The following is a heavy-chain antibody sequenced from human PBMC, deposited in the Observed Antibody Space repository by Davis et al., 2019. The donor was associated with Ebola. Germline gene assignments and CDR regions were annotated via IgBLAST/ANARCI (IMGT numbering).Heavy chain of an antibody. V-gene: IGHV3-33*01. D-gene: IGHD1-26*01. CDR1: GFTFSSYG. CDR2: IWYDGSNK. CDR3: ARDKGIVGATELFDY. J-gene: IGHJ4*01. Sequence: GESLKISCAASGFTFSSYGMHWVRQAPGKGLEWVAVIWYDGSNKYYADSVKGRFTISRDNSKNTLYLQMNSLRAEDTAVYYCARDKGIVGATELFDYWGQNPGHRLL.